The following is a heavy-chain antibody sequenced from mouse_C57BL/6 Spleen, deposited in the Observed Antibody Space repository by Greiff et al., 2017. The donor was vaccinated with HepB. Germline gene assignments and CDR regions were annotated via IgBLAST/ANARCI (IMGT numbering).Heavy chain of an antibody. CDR3: ARGGYWYFDV. CDR1: GYTFTSYG. V-gene: IGHV1-81*01. Sequence: LEESGAELARPGASVKLSCKASGYTFTSYGISWVKQRTGQGLEWIGEIYPRSGNTYYNEKFKGKATLTADKSSSTAYMELCSLTSEDSAVYFCARGGYWYFDVWGTGTTVTVSS. CDR2: IYPRSGNT. J-gene: IGHJ1*03.